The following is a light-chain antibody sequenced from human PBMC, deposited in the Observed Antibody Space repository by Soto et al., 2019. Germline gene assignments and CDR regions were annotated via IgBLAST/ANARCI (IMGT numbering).Light chain of an antibody. V-gene: IGKV3-11*01. CDR3: QQRGKWPST. CDR2: GAT. Sequence: EIVMTQSPATLSVSPGERATLSCRASQSVSILLAWYQQKPGQAPRLLIHGATTRATGVGARFTGSGSATDFSLTITSLEPEDFAVYYCQQRGKWPSTFGAGTKVDI. J-gene: IGKJ2*02. CDR1: QSVSIL.